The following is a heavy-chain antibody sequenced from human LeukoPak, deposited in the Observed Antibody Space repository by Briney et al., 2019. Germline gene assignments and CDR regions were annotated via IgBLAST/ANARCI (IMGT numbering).Heavy chain of an antibody. CDR2: IIPIFGTA. J-gene: IGHJ4*02. D-gene: IGHD3-22*01. CDR1: GGTFSSYA. V-gene: IGHV1-69*13. CDR3: ARDPYDSSGYHY. Sequence: ASVKVSCKASGGTFSSYAISWVRQAPGQGLEWMGGIIPIFGTANYAQKFQGRVTITADESTSTAYMELSSLRSEDTAVYYCARDPYDSSGYHYWGQGTLVTVSS.